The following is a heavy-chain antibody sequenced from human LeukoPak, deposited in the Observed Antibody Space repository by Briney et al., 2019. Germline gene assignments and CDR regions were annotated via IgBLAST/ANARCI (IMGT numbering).Heavy chain of an antibody. CDR3: ARDYCSSTSCYGFDY. J-gene: IGHJ4*02. CDR1: GGSFSGYY. D-gene: IGHD2-2*01. V-gene: IGHV4-34*01. Sequence: SETLSLXCAVYGGSFSGYYWSWIRQPPGKGLEWIGEINHSGSTNYNPSLKSRVTISVDTSKNQFSLKLSSVTAADTAVYYCARDYCSSTSCYGFDYWGQGTLVTVSS. CDR2: INHSGST.